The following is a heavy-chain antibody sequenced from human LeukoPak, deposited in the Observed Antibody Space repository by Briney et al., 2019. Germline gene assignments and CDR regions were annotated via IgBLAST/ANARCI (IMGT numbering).Heavy chain of an antibody. D-gene: IGHD5-18*01. CDR3: AKPPRPGGSAYSYGYPFEN. CDR2: ISSDGNNK. J-gene: IGHJ4*02. Sequence: GGSLRLSCAASGFTFSSFAMHWVRQAPGKGLEWVALISSDGNNKYYGDSVQGRFTISRDNFKKTLFLQMNSLRAEDTAVYYCAKPPRPGGSAYSYGYPFENWGQGTLVTASS. V-gene: IGHV3-30*18. CDR1: GFTFSSFA.